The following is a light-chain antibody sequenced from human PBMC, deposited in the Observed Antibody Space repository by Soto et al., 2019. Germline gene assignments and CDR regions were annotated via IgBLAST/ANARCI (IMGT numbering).Light chain of an antibody. J-gene: IGKJ2*01. V-gene: IGKV3-20*01. Sequence: EIVLTQSPGALSLSPGEGATLSCRASQSVTRNCLAWYRQKPGQAPRLLIAGASSRLTGIPDRFSGSGSGTDVTLTISRLEPEESAVYYCQKYGSSPYTFGQGTKLEIK. CDR3: QKYGSSPYT. CDR2: GAS. CDR1: QSVTRNC.